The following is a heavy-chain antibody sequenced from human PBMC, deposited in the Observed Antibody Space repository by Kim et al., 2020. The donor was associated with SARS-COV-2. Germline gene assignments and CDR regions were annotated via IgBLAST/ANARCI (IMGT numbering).Heavy chain of an antibody. D-gene: IGHD4-4*01. V-gene: IGHV3-53*01. J-gene: IGHJ4*02. CDR2: IYSGGST. CDR1: GFTVSSNY. Sequence: GGSLRLSCAASGFTVSSNYMSWVRQAPGKGLEWVSVIYSGGSTYYADSVKGRFTISRDNSKNTLYLQMNSLRAEDTAVYYCARVSLTTVTRTEGLYFDYWGQGTLVTVSS. CDR3: ARVSLTTVTRTEGLYFDY.